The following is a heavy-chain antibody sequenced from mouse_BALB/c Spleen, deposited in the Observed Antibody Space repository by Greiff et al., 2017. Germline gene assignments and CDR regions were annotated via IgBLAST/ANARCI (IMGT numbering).Heavy chain of an antibody. Sequence: QVQLQQSGAELAKPGASLKLSCKASGYTFTSYWMHWVKQRPGQGLEWIGYINPSTGYTEYNQKFKDKATLTADKSSSTAYMQLSSLTSEDSAVYYCARRSKGYFDYWGQGTTLTVSS. CDR3: ARRSKGYFDY. CDR1: GYTFTSYW. J-gene: IGHJ2*01. V-gene: IGHV1-7*01. D-gene: IGHD1-3*01. CDR2: INPSTGYT.